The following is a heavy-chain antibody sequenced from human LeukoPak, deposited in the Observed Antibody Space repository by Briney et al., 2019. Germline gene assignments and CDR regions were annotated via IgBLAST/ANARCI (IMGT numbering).Heavy chain of an antibody. CDR3: VVGIAAAGTGWFDP. CDR1: GGSISSGGYS. J-gene: IGHJ5*02. V-gene: IGHV4-30-2*01. D-gene: IGHD6-13*01. CDR2: IYHSGST. Sequence: PSQTLSLTCAVSGGSISSGGYSWSWIRQPPGKGLEWIGYIYHSGSTNYNPSLKSRVTISVDTSKNQFSLKLSSVTAADTAVYYCVVGIAAAGTGWFDPWGQGTLVTVSS.